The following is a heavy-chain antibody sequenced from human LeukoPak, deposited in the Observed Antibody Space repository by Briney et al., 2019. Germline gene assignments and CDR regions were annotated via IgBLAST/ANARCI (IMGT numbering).Heavy chain of an antibody. V-gene: IGHV3-21*01. CDR1: GFTFSSYS. CDR3: AWLPYDIVTDLDY. CDR2: ISCSSSYI. J-gene: IGHJ4*02. D-gene: IGHD3-9*01. Sequence: GGSLRLSCAASGFTFSSYSMNWVRQAPGKGLEWVSFISCSSSYISYADSVKGRFTISRDNAGLYLQMNSLRAEDTAVYYCAWLPYDIVTDLDYWGQGTLVTVSS.